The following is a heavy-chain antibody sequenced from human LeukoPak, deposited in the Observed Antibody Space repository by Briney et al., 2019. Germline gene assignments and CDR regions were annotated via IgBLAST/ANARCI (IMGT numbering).Heavy chain of an antibody. CDR3: ARSGYYYDSSAYYSDY. Sequence: SDTLSLTCTVAGDSISNYYCSLIRQPARKGLELMRRIYTSGSANYNPSLKSRVTMSVDTSKNQFSLKLSSVTAADTAVYYCARSGYYYDSSAYYSDYWGQGTLVTVSS. CDR1: GDSISNYY. CDR2: IYTSGSA. J-gene: IGHJ4*02. V-gene: IGHV4-4*07. D-gene: IGHD3-22*01.